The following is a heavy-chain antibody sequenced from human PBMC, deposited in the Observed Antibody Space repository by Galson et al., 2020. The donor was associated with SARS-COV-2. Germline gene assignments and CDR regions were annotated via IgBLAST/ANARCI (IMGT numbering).Heavy chain of an antibody. D-gene: IGHD3-22*01. CDR1: GFTFSSYA. CDR3: ARDRDDYDSSGYYGALDY. J-gene: IGHJ4*02. CDR2: ISYDGSNK. V-gene: IGHV3-30-3*01. Sequence: QAGSLLKISCAASGFTFSSYAMHWVRQAPGKGLEWVAVISYDGSNKYYADSVKGRFTISRDNSKNTLYLQMNSLRAEDTAVYYCARDRDDYDSSGYYGALDYWGQGTLVTVSS.